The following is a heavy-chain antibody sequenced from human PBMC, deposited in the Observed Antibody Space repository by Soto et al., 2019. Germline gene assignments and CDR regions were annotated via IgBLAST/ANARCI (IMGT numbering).Heavy chain of an antibody. D-gene: IGHD3-22*01. Sequence: PGGSLRLSCAASGFSFSSAWMSWVRQTPEKGLEWVGRIKSKSDCGTTDYAAPVKGRFTISREDSENTLYLQMDSLRAEDTAMYYCVGEWFSYDSSPSADYWGQGTLVTVSS. CDR3: VGEWFSYDSSPSADY. CDR2: IKSKSDCGTT. CDR1: GFSFSSAW. J-gene: IGHJ4*02. V-gene: IGHV3-15*01.